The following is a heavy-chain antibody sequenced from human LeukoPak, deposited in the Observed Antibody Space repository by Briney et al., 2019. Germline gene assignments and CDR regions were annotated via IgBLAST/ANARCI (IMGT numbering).Heavy chain of an antibody. J-gene: IGHJ4*02. V-gene: IGHV3-23*01. CDR3: AKVLSSGYYYDY. CDR2: ISGGGDRT. CDR1: GFIFSNYG. Sequence: GGSLRLSCATSGFIFSNYGMNWVRQAPGKGLEWVSGISGGGDRTHYGDSVKGRFTVSRDNSKNTLYLQMDGLRAEDTAIYYCAKVLSSGYYYDYWGQGTLVTVSS. D-gene: IGHD3-22*01.